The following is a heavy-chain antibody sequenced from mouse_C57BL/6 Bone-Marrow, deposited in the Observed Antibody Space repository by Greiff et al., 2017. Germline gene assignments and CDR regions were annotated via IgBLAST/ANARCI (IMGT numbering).Heavy chain of an antibody. CDR1: GFNIKDYY. CDR2: IDPEDGET. J-gene: IGHJ1*03. D-gene: IGHD3-3*01. Sequence: EVQLQQSGAELVKPGASVKLSCTASGFNIKDYYMHWVKQRTEQGLEWIGRIDPEDGETQYAPKFQGKATITADTSSNTASLQLSSLTSEDTAVYYCASRGTVYWYFDVWGTGTTVTVAS. V-gene: IGHV14-2*01. CDR3: ASRGTVYWYFDV.